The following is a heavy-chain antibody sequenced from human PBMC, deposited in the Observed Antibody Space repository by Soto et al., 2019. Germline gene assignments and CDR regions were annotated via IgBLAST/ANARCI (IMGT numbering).Heavy chain of an antibody. Sequence: PGESLKISCKGSGYTFTSYWIAWVRQMPGKGLEWMGIVYPGDSDTRYSPSFQGQVTISADKSTSTAYLQWSSLEASDTAMYYCARRGALHDHWSGSNGGSDYWGQGTLVTVSS. CDR3: ARRGALHDHWSGSNGGSDY. D-gene: IGHD3-3*01. CDR2: VYPGDSDT. CDR1: GYTFTSYW. J-gene: IGHJ4*02. V-gene: IGHV5-51*01.